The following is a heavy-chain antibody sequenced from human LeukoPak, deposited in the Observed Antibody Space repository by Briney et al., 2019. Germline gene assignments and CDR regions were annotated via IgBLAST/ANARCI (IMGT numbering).Heavy chain of an antibody. V-gene: IGHV1-8*01. D-gene: IGHD4-23*01. CDR2: MNPKSAHT. CDR3: ARGGTPGVIDTRYFQH. J-gene: IGHJ1*01. CDR1: GYTFTSYD. Sequence: ASVKVSCKASGYTFTSYDIHWVRQASGHGLEWMGWMNPKSAHTGLAQRFQGRVTMTRNTSISTAYMELTSLTSEDTAVYYCARGGTPGVIDTRYFQHWGQGTLVTVSS.